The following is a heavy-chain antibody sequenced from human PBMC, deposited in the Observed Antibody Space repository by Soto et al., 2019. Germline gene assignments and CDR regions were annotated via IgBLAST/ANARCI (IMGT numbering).Heavy chain of an antibody. CDR1: GGSFSGYY. J-gene: IGHJ5*02. CDR3: ARGSSSWYSNRWFDP. Sequence: SETLSLTCAVYGGSFSGYYWSWIHQPPGKGLEWIGEINHSGSTNYNPSLKSRVTISVDTSKNQFSLKLSSVTAADTAVYYCARGSSSWYSNRWFDPWGQGTLVTVSS. D-gene: IGHD6-13*01. CDR2: INHSGST. V-gene: IGHV4-34*01.